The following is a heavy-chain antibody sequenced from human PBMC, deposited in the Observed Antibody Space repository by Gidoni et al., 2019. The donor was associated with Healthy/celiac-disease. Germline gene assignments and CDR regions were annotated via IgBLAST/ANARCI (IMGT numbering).Heavy chain of an antibody. D-gene: IGHD5-12*01. J-gene: IGHJ4*02. CDR1: GFTFSSYG. CDR3: ARDRAEIVATIPSDY. V-gene: IGHV3-33*01. CDR2: IWYDGSNK. Sequence: QVQLVESGGGVVQPGRSLRLSCAASGFTFSSYGMHWVRQAPGKGLAWVAVIWYDGSNKDYADSLKGRFTISRDNSKNTLYLQMNSLRAEDTAVYYCARDRAEIVATIPSDYWGQGTLVTVSS.